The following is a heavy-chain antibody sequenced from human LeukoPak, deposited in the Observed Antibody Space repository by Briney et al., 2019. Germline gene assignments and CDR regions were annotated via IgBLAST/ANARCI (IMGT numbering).Heavy chain of an antibody. CDR2: IYSDGRT. D-gene: IGHD5-18*01. Sequence: PGGCLRLSCAASGFIVSNNYMFWVRQAPGKGLEWVSAIYSDGRTYYADSVRGRFTISRDISKITLYLQMSSLRAEDTAVYFCSRVGYTYKTRALWGQGTLVTASS. V-gene: IGHV3-66*01. J-gene: IGHJ4*02. CDR3: SRVGYTYKTRAL. CDR1: GFIVSNNY.